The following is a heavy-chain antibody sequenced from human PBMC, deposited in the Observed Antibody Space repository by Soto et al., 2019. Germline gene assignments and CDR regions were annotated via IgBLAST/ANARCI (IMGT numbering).Heavy chain of an antibody. CDR3: PTAPLFPDY. CDR2: IYYSGST. Sequence: QVQLQESGPGLVKPSQTLSLTCTVSGGSISNGGYYWSWIRQHPGKGLEWIGYIYYSGSTYYNPSLKSRVTISVHTSKHQFSLRLASMTAADTPLYYCPTAPLFPDYWGQGTLVTVSS. D-gene: IGHD2-21*01. V-gene: IGHV4-31*03. CDR1: GGSISNGGYY. J-gene: IGHJ4*02.